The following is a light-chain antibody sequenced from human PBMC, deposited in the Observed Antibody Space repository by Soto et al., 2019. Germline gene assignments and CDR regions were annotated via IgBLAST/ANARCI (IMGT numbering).Light chain of an antibody. CDR2: EGH. CDR3: FLYVGATTYF. Sequence: QSVLAQPAYVSGSPGQSITISCTGARGYVGTYSLVSWYQQHPGKAPKVVIYEGHKRPSGVPDRFSGSTSVNTASLTISGLQTDDESDYYCFLYVGATTYFFGTGTKL. V-gene: IGLV2-23*01. CDR1: RGYVGTYSL. J-gene: IGLJ1*01.